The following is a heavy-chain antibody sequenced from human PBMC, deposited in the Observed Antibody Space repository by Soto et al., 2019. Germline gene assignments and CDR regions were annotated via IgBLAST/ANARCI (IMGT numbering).Heavy chain of an antibody. CDR3: ASSYGSGSYDNGAYFYY. Sequence: PGGSLRLSCAASGFTFSAYYMSWIRLAPGKGLEWVSYISSTSSYTNFADSVKGRFTISRDNAKISLYLQMNSLRAEDTAVYYCASSYGSGSYDNGAYFYYWGQGTLVTVSS. J-gene: IGHJ4*01. CDR1: GFTFSAYY. CDR2: ISSTSSYT. V-gene: IGHV3-11*03. D-gene: IGHD3-10*01.